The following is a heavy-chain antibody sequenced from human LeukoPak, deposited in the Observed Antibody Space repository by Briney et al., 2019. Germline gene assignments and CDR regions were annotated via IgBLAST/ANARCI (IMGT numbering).Heavy chain of an antibody. CDR2: ISYSGST. CDR1: GGSISSHY. CDR3: ARLHCSSTSCLRNWFDP. Sequence: SETLSLTCTVSGGSISSHYWSWIRQPPGQGLEWIGYISYSGSTNYNPSLESRVTISVDTSKNQFSLILSSVTAADTAVYYCARLHCSSTSCLRNWFDPWGQGTLVTVSS. J-gene: IGHJ5*02. V-gene: IGHV4-59*11. D-gene: IGHD2-2*01.